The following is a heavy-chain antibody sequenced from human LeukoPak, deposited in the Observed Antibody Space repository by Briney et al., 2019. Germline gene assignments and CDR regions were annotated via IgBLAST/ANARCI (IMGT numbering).Heavy chain of an antibody. CDR3: ARAVTVTKRSYFLYMAV. Sequence: GGSLRLSCAASGFNFSSFHMNWVRQVPGKGLEWVSSISGSSSYIYYADSVKGRFTISRDNAKNSLYLQMNSLRAEDTAVYYCARAVTVTKRSYFLYMAVWGKGTTVTVSS. D-gene: IGHD4-17*01. CDR2: ISGSSSYI. J-gene: IGHJ6*03. CDR1: GFNFSSFH. V-gene: IGHV3-21*01.